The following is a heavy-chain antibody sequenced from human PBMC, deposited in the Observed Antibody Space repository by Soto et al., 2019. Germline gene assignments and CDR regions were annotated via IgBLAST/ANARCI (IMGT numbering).Heavy chain of an antibody. V-gene: IGHV4-39*07. CDR3: ARDRGSLIPGNTFDP. Sequence: SETLSLTCTVSGGSIRTSGYSWGWIRRPPGKGLEWIATISYSGSTYYNPSLRSRATMSADTSKNQFSLNLRSVTAADTAVYYCARDRGSLIPGNTFDPWGQGTLVTVSS. D-gene: IGHD2-2*02. J-gene: IGHJ5*02. CDR2: ISYSGST. CDR1: GGSIRTSGYS.